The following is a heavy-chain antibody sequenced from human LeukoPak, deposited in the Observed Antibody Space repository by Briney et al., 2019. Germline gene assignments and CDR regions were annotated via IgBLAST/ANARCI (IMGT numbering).Heavy chain of an antibody. CDR2: ISYDGRQK. J-gene: IGHJ4*02. CDR1: GFTFGEYA. V-gene: IGHV3-30-3*01. CDR3: ARVFLERLTSGYFDN. Sequence: AGRSLRLSCAASGFTFGEYAMHWVRQAPGKGLEWVAVISYDGRQKFYGDSVKGRFTISRDNPKNTVYLQMNSLRNDDTAVYYCARVFLERLTSGYFDNWGQGNLVTVSP. D-gene: IGHD3-3*01.